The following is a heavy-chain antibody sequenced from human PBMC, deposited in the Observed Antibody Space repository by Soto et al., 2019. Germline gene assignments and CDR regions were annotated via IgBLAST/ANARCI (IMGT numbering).Heavy chain of an antibody. J-gene: IGHJ6*02. Sequence: ASAQVCGAASGYIFGGYYMHWVRQAGGQGLTWMVIIKPRAGSTIDAQKFQSRVTMTRDTSPSTVYMELSSLRSEDTALYYCSRVYCGGDCYSHGLYYYVMDVWGQGTTITVS. CDR3: SRVYCGGDCYSHGLYYYVMDV. V-gene: IGHV1-46*01. CDR1: GYIFGGYY. CDR2: IKPRAGST. D-gene: IGHD2-21*02.